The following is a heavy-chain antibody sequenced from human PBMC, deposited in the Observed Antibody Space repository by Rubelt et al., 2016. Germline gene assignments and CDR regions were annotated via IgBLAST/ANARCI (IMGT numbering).Heavy chain of an antibody. J-gene: IGHJ4*02. CDR1: GYTFTSYG. D-gene: IGHD1-7*01. CDR3: ARDLPPFRRYNWNFPLDY. CDR2: ISAYNGNT. Sequence: QVQLVQSGAEVKKPGASVKVSCKASGYTFTSYGISWVRQAPGQGLEWMGWISAYNGNTNYAQKLPGRVTMTTDTSTSTAYMELRSLRSDDTAVYYWARDLPPFRRYNWNFPLDYWGQGTLVTVSS. V-gene: IGHV1-18*01.